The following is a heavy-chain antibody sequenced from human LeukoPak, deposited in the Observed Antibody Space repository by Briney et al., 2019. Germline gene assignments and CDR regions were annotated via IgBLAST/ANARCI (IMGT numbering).Heavy chain of an antibody. CDR1: GFTFSNAW. CDR2: INHSGST. Sequence: GSLRLSCAASGFTFSNAWMSWIRQPPGKGLEWIGEINHSGSTNYNPSLKSRVTISVDTSKNQFSLKLSSVTAADTAVYYCARGRGHHRVWGSYRTSYYFDYWGQGTLVTVSS. D-gene: IGHD3-16*02. V-gene: IGHV4-34*01. CDR3: ARGRGHHRVWGSYRTSYYFDY. J-gene: IGHJ4*02.